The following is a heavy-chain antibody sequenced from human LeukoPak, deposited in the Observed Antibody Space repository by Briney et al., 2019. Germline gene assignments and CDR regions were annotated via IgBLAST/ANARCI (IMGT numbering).Heavy chain of an antibody. Sequence: GGSLRPSCAASGFTFDDYGMSWVRQAPGKGLEWVSGINWIGRSTGYADSVKGRFTISRDNAKNSLYLQMSSLRAEDTAFYYCTRDARLDCSTTSCYGAFDIWGQGTMVTVSS. CDR2: INWIGRST. CDR3: TRDARLDCSTTSCYGAFDI. V-gene: IGHV3-20*04. CDR1: GFTFDDYG. J-gene: IGHJ3*02. D-gene: IGHD2-2*01.